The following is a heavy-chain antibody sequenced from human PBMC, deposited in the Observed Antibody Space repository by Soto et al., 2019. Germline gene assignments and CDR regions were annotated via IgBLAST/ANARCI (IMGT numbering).Heavy chain of an antibody. Sequence: RGSLRLFCAASKFIFSSYGMHCVRQAPGKGLEWVAVIWYDGSNKYYADSVKGRFTISRDNSKNTLYLQMNSLRAEDTAVYYCARDRFWGSAGSCYTGVDYWGQGTLVTVSA. CDR3: ARDRFWGSAGSCYTGVDY. J-gene: IGHJ4*02. V-gene: IGHV3-33*01. CDR1: KFIFSSYG. CDR2: IWYDGSNK. D-gene: IGHD2-15*01.